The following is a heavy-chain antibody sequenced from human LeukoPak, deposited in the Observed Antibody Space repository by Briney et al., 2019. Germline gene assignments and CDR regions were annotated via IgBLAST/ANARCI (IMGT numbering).Heavy chain of an antibody. CDR2: ISAYNGNT. D-gene: IGHD6-19*01. J-gene: IGHJ4*02. V-gene: IGHV1-18*03. Sequence: ASVKVSCKASGYTFTSYGISWVRQAPGQGLEWMGWISAYNGNTNYAQKLQGRVTMTTDTSTSTAYMELSSLRSEDMAVYYCARDDIAVAGELFDYWGQGTLVTVSS. CDR1: GYTFTSYG. CDR3: ARDDIAVAGELFDY.